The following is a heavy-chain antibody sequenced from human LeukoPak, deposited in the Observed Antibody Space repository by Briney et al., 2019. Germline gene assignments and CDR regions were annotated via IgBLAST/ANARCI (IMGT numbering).Heavy chain of an antibody. CDR2: INPNSGGT. CDR3: ARDRSGSYLSGYYYYYMDV. V-gene: IGHV1-2*02. CDR1: GYTFTGYY. D-gene: IGHD1-26*01. Sequence: VASVKVSCKASGYTFTGYYMHWVRQAPGQGLEWMGWINPNSGGTNYAQKFQVRGTMTRDTSISTAYMELRSLRSDDTAVYYCARDRSGSYLSGYYYYYMDVWGKGTTVTVSS. J-gene: IGHJ6*03.